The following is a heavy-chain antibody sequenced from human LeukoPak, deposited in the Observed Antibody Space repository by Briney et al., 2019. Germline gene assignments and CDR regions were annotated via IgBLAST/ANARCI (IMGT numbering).Heavy chain of an antibody. CDR3: AAIKWGSDFDY. V-gene: IGHV3-9*01. CDR1: GFTFDDYA. J-gene: IGHJ4*02. D-gene: IGHD7-27*01. Sequence: GGSLRLSCAASGFTFDDYAMHWVRQAPGKGLEWVSGISWNSAQIGYTDSVRGRVTVSRDNAKNSPYLQMNSPRPEDTAFYYCAAIKWGSDFDYWGQGTLVTVSS. CDR2: ISWNSAQI.